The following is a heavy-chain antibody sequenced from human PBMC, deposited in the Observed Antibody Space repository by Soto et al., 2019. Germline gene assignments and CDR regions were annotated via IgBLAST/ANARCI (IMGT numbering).Heavy chain of an antibody. CDR2: INHSGST. V-gene: IGHV4-34*01. Sequence: SETLSLTCAVYGGSFSGYYWSWIRQPPGKGLEWIGEINHSGSTNYNPSLKSQATISVDTSKNQFSLKLSSVTAADTAVYYCARFNSRITMVRGVIIGPGWFDPWGQGTLVTVSS. D-gene: IGHD3-10*01. J-gene: IGHJ5*02. CDR1: GGSFSGYY. CDR3: ARFNSRITMVRGVIIGPGWFDP.